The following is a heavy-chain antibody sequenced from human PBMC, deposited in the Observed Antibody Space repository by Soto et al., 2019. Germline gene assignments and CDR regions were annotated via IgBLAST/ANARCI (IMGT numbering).Heavy chain of an antibody. CDR1: GGSISSGGYS. D-gene: IGHD3-10*01. J-gene: IGHJ5*02. V-gene: IGHV4-30-2*01. Sequence: SETLSLTCAVSGGSISSGGYSWSWIRQPPGKGLEWIGYIYHSGSTYYNPSLKSRVTISVDRSKNQFSLKLSSVTAADTAVYYCARAKDYYGSGSYRGVNWFDPWGQGTLVTVSS. CDR2: IYHSGST. CDR3: ARAKDYYGSGSYRGVNWFDP.